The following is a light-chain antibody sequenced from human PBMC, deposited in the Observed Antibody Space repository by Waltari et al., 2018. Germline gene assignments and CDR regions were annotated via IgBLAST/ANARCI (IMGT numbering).Light chain of an antibody. CDR1: QSITNW. Sequence: DIQMTQYPSTLSASIGDRVTITCRASQSITNWLAWYQQKPGKAPTLLIYKASTLESGVPSRFSGSGSCTEFTLTISSLQPDDFATYYCRQYNNYVATFGQGTKVEIK. CDR3: RQYNNYVAT. V-gene: IGKV1-5*03. CDR2: KAS. J-gene: IGKJ1*01.